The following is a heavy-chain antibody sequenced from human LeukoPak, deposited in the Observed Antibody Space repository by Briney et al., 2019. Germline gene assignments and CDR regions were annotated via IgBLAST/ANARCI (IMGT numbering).Heavy chain of an antibody. J-gene: IGHJ2*01. CDR1: GYTFTSYA. CDR3: AREARDFDWLLFDL. Sequence: ASVKVSCKASGYTFTSYAMHWVRQAPGQRLEWMGWINAGNGNTKYSQKFQGRVTITRDTSASTAYMELSSLRSEDTAVYYCAREARDFDWLLFDLWGRSTLVTVSS. CDR2: INAGNGNT. D-gene: IGHD3-9*01. V-gene: IGHV1-3*01.